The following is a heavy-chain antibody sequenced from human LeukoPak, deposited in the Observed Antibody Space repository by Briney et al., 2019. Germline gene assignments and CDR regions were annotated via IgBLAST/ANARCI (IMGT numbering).Heavy chain of an antibody. CDR2: ISGSGSTT. D-gene: IGHD5-12*01. V-gene: IGHV3-48*03. CDR3: ARAGWLRFQNDF. Sequence: GGSLRLSCAASGFTFSRYEMTWVRQAPGKGLEWVSYISGSGSTTYYADSVKGRFTISRDNAKNSLYLRMNDLRAEDTAVYCCARAGWLRFQNDFWGQGTLVTVSS. CDR1: GFTFSRYE. J-gene: IGHJ4*02.